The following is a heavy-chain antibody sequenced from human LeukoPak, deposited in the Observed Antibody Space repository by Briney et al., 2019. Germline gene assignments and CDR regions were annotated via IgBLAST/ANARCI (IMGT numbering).Heavy chain of an antibody. V-gene: IGHV1-18*01. J-gene: IGHJ6*02. Sequence: ASVKVSCKASGYTFTSYGISWVRQAPGQGLEWMGWISAYNGNTNYAQKLQGRVTMTTDTSTSTAYMELRSLRSDDTAVYYCARDDLVIGGYYYYGMDVWGRGTTVTVSS. CDR3: ARDDLVIGGYYYYGMDV. D-gene: IGHD3-9*01. CDR1: GYTFTSYG. CDR2: ISAYNGNT.